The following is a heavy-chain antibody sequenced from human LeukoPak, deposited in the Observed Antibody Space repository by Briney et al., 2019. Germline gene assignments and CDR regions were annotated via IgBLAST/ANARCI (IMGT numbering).Heavy chain of an antibody. D-gene: IGHD1-1*01. Sequence: PGGSLRLSCAASGFTFSSYSMNWVRQAPGKGLEWVSSISSSSSYIYYADSVKGRFTISRDNAKNSLYLQMNSLRTEDTAVYYCARDNVKTAFDPWGQGTLVTVSS. J-gene: IGHJ5*02. CDR3: ARDNVKTAFDP. V-gene: IGHV3-21*01. CDR2: ISSSSSYI. CDR1: GFTFSSYS.